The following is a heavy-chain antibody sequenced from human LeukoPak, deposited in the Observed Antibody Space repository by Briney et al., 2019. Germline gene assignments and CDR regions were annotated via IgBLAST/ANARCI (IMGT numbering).Heavy chain of an antibody. V-gene: IGHV1-69*13. CDR1: GYTFTSYG. CDR2: IIPIFGTA. D-gene: IGHD1-26*01. J-gene: IGHJ4*02. Sequence: SVKVSCKASGYTFTSYGISWVRQAPGQGLEWMGGIIPIFGTANYAQKFQGRVTITADESTSTAYMELSSLRSEDTAVYYCARESLVGATNYYFDYWGQGTLVTVSS. CDR3: ARESLVGATNYYFDY.